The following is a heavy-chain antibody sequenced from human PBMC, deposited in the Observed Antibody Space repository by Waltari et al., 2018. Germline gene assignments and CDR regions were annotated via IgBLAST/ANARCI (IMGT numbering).Heavy chain of an antibody. J-gene: IGHJ6*03. CDR1: GGTFSSYA. D-gene: IGHD2-2*01. CDR2: IIPIRGIA. CDR3: ARGRPAVVPAAQYYYYYYMDV. Sequence: QFQLVKSGAEVKKPGSSGTVSCKDSGGTFSSYAIRWVRQAPGPGLGWRGGIIPIRGIANYAQKFQGRVTITADESTSKAYMELSSLRSEDTAVYYCARGRPAVVPAAQYYYYYYMDVWGKGTTVTVSS. V-gene: IGHV1-69*04.